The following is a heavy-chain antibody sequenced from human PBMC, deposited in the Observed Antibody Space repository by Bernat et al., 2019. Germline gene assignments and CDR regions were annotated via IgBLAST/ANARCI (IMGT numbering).Heavy chain of an antibody. D-gene: IGHD2-2*01. CDR3: AKDKQDIVVVLAAPKDY. Sequence: QVQLVESGGGVVQPGRSLRLSCAASGFTFSSYGMHWVRQAPGKGLEWVAVISYDGSNKYYADSVKGRFTISRDNSKNTLYLQMNSLRAEDTAVYYCAKDKQDIVVVLAAPKDYWGQGTLVTVSS. CDR2: ISYDGSNK. J-gene: IGHJ4*02. V-gene: IGHV3-30*18. CDR1: GFTFSSYG.